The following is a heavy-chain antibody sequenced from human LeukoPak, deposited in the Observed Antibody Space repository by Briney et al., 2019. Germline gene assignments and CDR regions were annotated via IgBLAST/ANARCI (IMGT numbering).Heavy chain of an antibody. CDR1: GYTFTSYG. CDR3: ARALKTVPSAYYYGMDV. V-gene: IGHV1-18*01. CDR2: ISAYNGNT. J-gene: IGHJ6*02. D-gene: IGHD2-21*02. Sequence: GASVKVSCKASGYTFTSYGISWVRQAPGQGLEWMGWISAYNGNTNYAQKLQGRVTMTTDTSTSTAYMELRSLRSDDTAVYYCARALKTVPSAYYYGMDVWGQGTTVTVSS.